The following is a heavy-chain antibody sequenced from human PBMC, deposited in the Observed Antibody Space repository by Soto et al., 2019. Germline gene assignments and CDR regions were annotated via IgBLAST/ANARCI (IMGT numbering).Heavy chain of an antibody. Sequence: GASVKVSCKASGGTFSSYTISWVRQAPGQGLEWMGRIIPILGIANYAQKFQGRVTITADKSTSTAYMELSSLRSEDTAVYYCARDPHSVVPSAPYMDVWGKGTTVTVSS. CDR1: GGTFSSYT. CDR3: ARDPHSVVPSAPYMDV. J-gene: IGHJ6*03. V-gene: IGHV1-69*04. D-gene: IGHD2-15*01. CDR2: IIPILGIA.